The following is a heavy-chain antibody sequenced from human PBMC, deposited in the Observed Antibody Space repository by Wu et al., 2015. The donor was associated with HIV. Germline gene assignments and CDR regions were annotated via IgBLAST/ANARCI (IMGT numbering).Heavy chain of an antibody. J-gene: IGHJ3*02. CDR1: GFTFNNKY. D-gene: IGHD2/OR15-2a*01. Sequence: QVQLVQSGAEVKKPGASVKVSCKASGFTFNNKYMHWVRQAPGQGLEWMGVLNPSANKISYAQSFQGGVTMTSDKSTTAVYMELDSLRSDDTAVYYCATRIGGTMEAFNIWGQGTLVTVSS. V-gene: IGHV1-46*02. CDR3: ATRIGGTMEAFNI. CDR2: LNPSANKI.